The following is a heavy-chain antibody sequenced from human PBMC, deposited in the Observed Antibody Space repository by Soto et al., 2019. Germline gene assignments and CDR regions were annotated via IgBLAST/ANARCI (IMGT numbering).Heavy chain of an antibody. J-gene: IGHJ6*02. Sequence: EVQLVESGGGLVQPGGSLRLSCAASGFTFSSYVMNWVRQAPGKGLEWVSFISSGSGTIHYADSVKGRFTISRDNAKNSLYVQINSLRAEDTAVYYCARGYYYYGMDVWGQGTTVTVSS. CDR3: ARGYYYYGMDV. CDR1: GFTFSSYV. V-gene: IGHV3-48*04. CDR2: ISSGSGTI.